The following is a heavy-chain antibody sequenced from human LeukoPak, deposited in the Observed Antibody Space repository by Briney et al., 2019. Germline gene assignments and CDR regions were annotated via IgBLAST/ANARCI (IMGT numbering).Heavy chain of an antibody. CDR1: GGSISSYY. CDR3: ARVSYSYGYYYYYYMDV. J-gene: IGHJ6*03. CDR2: IYYSGST. V-gene: IGHV4-59*01. D-gene: IGHD5-18*01. Sequence: SETLSRTCSVSGGSISSYYYSWIRQPPGKGLEWIGYIYYSGSTNYNPSLKSRVTISVDTSKNQFSLKLSSVTAADTAVYYCARVSYSYGYYYYYYMDVWGKGTTVTISS.